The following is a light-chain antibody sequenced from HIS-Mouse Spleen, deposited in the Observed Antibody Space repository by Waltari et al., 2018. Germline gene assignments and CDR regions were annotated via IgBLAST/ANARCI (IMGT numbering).Light chain of an antibody. CDR2: EVS. V-gene: IGLV2-8*01. CDR1: SSDVGGYTY. J-gene: IGLJ2*01. CDR3: SSYAGSNKV. Sequence: QSALTQPPSASGSPGQSVTISCTGTSSDVGGYTYVSWYQQHPGKAPQLMIYEVSKRPSGVPDRFSCSKSGNTASLTVSGLQAEDEADYYCSSYAGSNKVFGGGTKLTVL.